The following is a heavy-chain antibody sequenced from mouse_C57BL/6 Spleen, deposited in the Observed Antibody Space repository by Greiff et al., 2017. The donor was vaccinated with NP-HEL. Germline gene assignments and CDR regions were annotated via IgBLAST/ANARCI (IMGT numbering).Heavy chain of an antibody. CDR3: ARDVPYYYGSSYGYFDV. Sequence: DVKLQESGPGLVKPSQSLSLTCSVTGYSITSGYYWNWIRQFPGNKLEWMGYISYDGSNNYNPSLKNRISITRDTSKNQFFLKLNSVTTEDTATYYCARDVPYYYGSSYGYFDVWGTGTTVTVSS. CDR1: GYSITSGYY. V-gene: IGHV3-6*01. D-gene: IGHD1-1*01. J-gene: IGHJ1*03. CDR2: ISYDGSN.